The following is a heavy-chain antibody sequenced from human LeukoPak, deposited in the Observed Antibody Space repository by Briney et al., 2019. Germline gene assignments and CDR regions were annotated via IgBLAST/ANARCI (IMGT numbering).Heavy chain of an antibody. CDR3: ARQRTPQQGFCSGGSCSKFDH. CDR1: GVSFSGFY. CDR2: INHSGST. V-gene: IGHV4-34*01. Sequence: PSETLSLTSAVYGVSFSGFYWSWNRQPPGKGLMWIGEINHSGSTNYNPSHNSRVTISVDTSKNQFSLQLSSVTAADTAVYYCARQRTPQQGFCSGGSCSKFDHWGQGTLVTVSS. D-gene: IGHD2-15*01. J-gene: IGHJ4*02.